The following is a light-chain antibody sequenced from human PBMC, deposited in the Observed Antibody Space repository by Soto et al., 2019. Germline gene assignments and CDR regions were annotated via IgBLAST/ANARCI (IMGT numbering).Light chain of an antibody. CDR3: QQYNNYSPRT. CDR1: QTSNW. CDR2: KAS. V-gene: IGKV1-5*03. Sequence: DIQMTLSPSTLSASVGDRVTITCRASQTSNWLAWYQQKPGKAPKLLIYKASSLESGVPSRFSGSGSGTEFTLTISSLQPDDFATYYCQQYNNYSPRTFGQGTKLEIK. J-gene: IGKJ1*01.